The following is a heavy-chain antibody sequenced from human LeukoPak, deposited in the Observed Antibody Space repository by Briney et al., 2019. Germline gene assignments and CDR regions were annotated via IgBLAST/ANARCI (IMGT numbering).Heavy chain of an antibody. Sequence: PGGSLRLSCAASGFTFSNYEMNWVRQAPGKGLEWVSYISSSGSTIYYADSVKGRFTISRDNAKNSLYLQMNSLRAEDTAVYYCAREGSGYDSGWFDPWGQGTLVTVSS. D-gene: IGHD5-12*01. CDR3: AREGSGYDSGWFDP. CDR2: ISSSGSTI. V-gene: IGHV3-48*03. CDR1: GFTFSNYE. J-gene: IGHJ5*02.